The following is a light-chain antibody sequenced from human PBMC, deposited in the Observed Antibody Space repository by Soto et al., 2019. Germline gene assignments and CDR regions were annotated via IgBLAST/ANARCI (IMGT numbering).Light chain of an antibody. CDR3: LQDYNSLRT. J-gene: IGKJ1*01. CDR2: AAS. Sequence: AIQMTQSPSSLSASAGDRVTITCRASQAIRIDLGWNNKKPGKAPKLLFYAASSLQSGVPSRFSGSGSGTDFTLTISSLQPEDVATYYCLQDYNSLRTFGQGTKVEIK. V-gene: IGKV1-6*01. CDR1: QAIRID.